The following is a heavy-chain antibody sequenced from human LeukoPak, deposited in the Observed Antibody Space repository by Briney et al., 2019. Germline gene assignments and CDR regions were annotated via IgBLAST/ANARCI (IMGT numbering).Heavy chain of an antibody. V-gene: IGHV3-21*01. CDR2: ISSSSSYI. D-gene: IGHD3-22*01. CDR3: AKTAWGSGYGYFDY. Sequence: PGGSLRLSCAASGFTFSSYSMNWVRQAPGKGLKWVSSISSSSSYIYYADSVKGRFTISRDNAKNSLYLQMNSLRAEDTAVYYCAKTAWGSGYGYFDYWGQGTLVTVSS. CDR1: GFTFSSYS. J-gene: IGHJ4*02.